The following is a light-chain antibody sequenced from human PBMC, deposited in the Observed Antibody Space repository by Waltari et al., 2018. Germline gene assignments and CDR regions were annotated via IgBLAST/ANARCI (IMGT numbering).Light chain of an antibody. V-gene: IGKV1-5*03. CDR3: QQYNSYHIFT. CDR2: KAS. CDR1: QNINSW. Sequence: DIQMTQSPSTLSASVGARGTIPCRASQNINSWLAWYQQKPGKAPKLLIYKASSLETGVPSRFSGSESGTEFTLTINSLQPDDFATYYCQQYNSYHIFTFGPGTKVEI. J-gene: IGKJ3*01.